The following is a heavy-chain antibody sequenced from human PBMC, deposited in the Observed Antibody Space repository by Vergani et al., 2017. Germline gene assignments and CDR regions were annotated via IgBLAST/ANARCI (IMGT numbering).Heavy chain of an antibody. J-gene: IGHJ6*02. V-gene: IGHV5-51*01. D-gene: IGHD2-21*02. CDR2: ISPGDSHT. CDR1: GYSFTSYW. Sequence: EVQLVQSGAELKHPGESLKISCKGSGYSFTSYWIGWVRQMPGKGLELMGIISPGDSHTRYSPSFQGQVTISADKSISTAYLQWSSLKASDTAMYYCARHGEDKNCGGDSYSCYYYGMDVWGQATTVTVSS. CDR3: ARHGEDKNCGGDSYSCYYYGMDV.